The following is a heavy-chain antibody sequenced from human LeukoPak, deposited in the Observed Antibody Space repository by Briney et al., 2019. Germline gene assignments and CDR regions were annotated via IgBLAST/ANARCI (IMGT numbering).Heavy chain of an antibody. Sequence: SETLSLTCTVSGGSISSYYWSWIRQPPGKGLEWIGYIYYSGSTNYNPSLKSRVTISVDTSKNQFSLKLSSVTAAATAVYYCARAVYDSSRLSYMDVWGKGPTVTISS. CDR2: IYYSGST. V-gene: IGHV4-59*01. CDR1: GGSISSYY. J-gene: IGHJ6*03. D-gene: IGHD3-22*01. CDR3: ARAVYDSSRLSYMDV.